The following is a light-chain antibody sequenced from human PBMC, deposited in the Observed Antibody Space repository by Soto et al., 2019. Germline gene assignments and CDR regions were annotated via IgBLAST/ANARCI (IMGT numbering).Light chain of an antibody. J-gene: IGLJ3*02. V-gene: IGLV2-8*01. CDR3: AAWDDSPNGPV. Sequence: QSVLTQPPSASGSPGQSVTISCTGTSNDVGAYNFISWYQQHPGKAPKLMIYEVNKRPSGVPDRFSGSKSGNTASLTVSGLQAEDEADYFCAAWDDSPNGPVFGGGTKVTVL. CDR2: EVN. CDR1: SNDVGAYNF.